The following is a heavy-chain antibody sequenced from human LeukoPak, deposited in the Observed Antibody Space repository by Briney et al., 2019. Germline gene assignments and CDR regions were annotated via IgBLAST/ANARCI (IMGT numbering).Heavy chain of an antibody. CDR2: MNPNSGNT. V-gene: IGHV1-8*01. CDR3: ARGPYGDYAIFDY. Sequence: ASVKVSCKASGYTFTSYDINWVRQATGQGLEWMGWMNPNSGNTGYAQKFQGRVTMTRNSSISTAYMELSSLSSDATAVYYCARGPYGDYAIFDYWGQGTLVTVSS. J-gene: IGHJ4*02. CDR1: GYTFTSYD. D-gene: IGHD4-17*01.